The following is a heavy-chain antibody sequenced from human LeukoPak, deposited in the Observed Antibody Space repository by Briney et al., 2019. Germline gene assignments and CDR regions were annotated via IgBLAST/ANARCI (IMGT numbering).Heavy chain of an antibody. V-gene: IGHV3-9*01. CDR1: GFTFDDYA. D-gene: IGHD1-20*01. CDR2: ISWNSGSI. CDR3: APLTGTTSGVDY. Sequence: PGRSPRLSCAASGFTFDDYAMHWVRQAPGKGLEWVSGISWNSGSIGYADSVKGRFTISRDNAKNSLYLQMNSLRAEDTALYYCAPLTGTTSGVDYWGQGTLVTVSS. J-gene: IGHJ4*02.